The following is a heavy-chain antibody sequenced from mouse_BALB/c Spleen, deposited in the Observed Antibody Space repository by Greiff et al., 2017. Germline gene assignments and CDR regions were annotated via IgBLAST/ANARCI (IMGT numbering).Heavy chain of an antibody. CDR1: GYTFTDYN. D-gene: IGHD2-4*01. CDR2: INPNNGGT. J-gene: IGHJ3*01. V-gene: IGHV1-18*01. CDR3: ARSTMITTTGFAY. Sequence: VQLQQSGPELVKPGASVKLPCKASGYTFTDYNMDWVKQSHGKSLEWIGDINPNNGGTIYNQKFKGKATLTVDKSSSTAYMELRSLTSEDTAVYYCARSTMITTTGFAYWGQGTLVTVSA.